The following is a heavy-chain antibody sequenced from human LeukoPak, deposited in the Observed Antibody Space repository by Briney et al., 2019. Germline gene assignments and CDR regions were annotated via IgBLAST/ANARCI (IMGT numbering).Heavy chain of an antibody. CDR3: AKDGVWFGELPYFDY. CDR1: GFTFSSYS. D-gene: IGHD3-10*01. CDR2: ITTSSSYI. V-gene: IGHV3-21*01. Sequence: PGGSLRLSCAASGFTFSSYSMNWARQAPGKGLEWVSSITTSSSYIHYADSVKGRFTISRDNAKNSLYLQMNSLRAEDTAVYYCAKDGVWFGELPYFDYWGQGTLVTVSS. J-gene: IGHJ4*02.